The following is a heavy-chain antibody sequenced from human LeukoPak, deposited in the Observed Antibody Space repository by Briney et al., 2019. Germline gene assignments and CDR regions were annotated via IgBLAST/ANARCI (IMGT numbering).Heavy chain of an antibody. V-gene: IGHV4-34*01. J-gene: IGHJ4*02. CDR2: INHSGST. CDR3: ARGRRLLWFGELLRGNFDY. Sequence: SETLSLTCAVYGGSFSGYYWSWIRQPPGKGLEWIGEINHSGSTNYNPSLKSRVTISVDTSKNQFSLKLSSVTAADTAVYYCARGRRLLWFGELLRGNFDYWGQGTLVTVSS. D-gene: IGHD3-10*01. CDR1: GGSFSGYY.